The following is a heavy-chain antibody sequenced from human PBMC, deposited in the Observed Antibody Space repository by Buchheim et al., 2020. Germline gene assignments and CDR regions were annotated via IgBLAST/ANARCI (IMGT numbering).Heavy chain of an antibody. V-gene: IGHV4-61*02. J-gene: IGHJ4*02. Sequence: QVQLQESGPGLVKPSQTLSLTCTVSGGSISSGSYYWSWIRQPAGKGLEWIGRIYTSGSTSYNPSLKSRVTISVDTSKNQFSLKLSSVTAADTAVYYCARGTNNRDGYNLFDYWGQGTL. CDR1: GGSISSGSYY. CDR2: IYTSGST. CDR3: ARGTNNRDGYNLFDY. D-gene: IGHD5-24*01.